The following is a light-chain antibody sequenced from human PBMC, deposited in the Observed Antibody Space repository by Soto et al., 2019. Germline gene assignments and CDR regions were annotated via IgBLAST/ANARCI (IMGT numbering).Light chain of an antibody. CDR3: VSYIDSSKTHWV. Sequence: QSVLTQPASVSGSPGQSIAISCTGTSSDVGAYNYVSWYQQHPGKAPKLMIYEVSNRPSGVSNRFSGSKSGDTASLTISGLQPEDEADYYCVSYIDSSKTHWVFGGGTKLTVL. CDR1: SSDVGAYNY. V-gene: IGLV2-14*01. CDR2: EVS. J-gene: IGLJ3*02.